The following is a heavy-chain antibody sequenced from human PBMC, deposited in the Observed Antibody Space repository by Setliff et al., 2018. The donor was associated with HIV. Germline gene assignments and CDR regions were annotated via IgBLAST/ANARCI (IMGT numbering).Heavy chain of an antibody. D-gene: IGHD6-13*01. J-gene: IGHJ4*02. CDR2: IKQDGSEK. Sequence: GGSLRLSCAASGFTFSSYWMSWVRQAPGKGLEWVANIKQDGSEKYYVDSVKGRFTISRDNAKNSLYLQMNSLRAEDTAVYYCAKDGGAAAVGNYFDYWGQGTLVTVSS. V-gene: IGHV3-7*01. CDR1: GFTFSSYW. CDR3: AKDGGAAAVGNYFDY.